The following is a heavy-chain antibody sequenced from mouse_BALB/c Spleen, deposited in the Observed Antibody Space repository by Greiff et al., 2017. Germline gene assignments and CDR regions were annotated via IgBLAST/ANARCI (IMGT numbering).Heavy chain of an antibody. Sequence: VQLQQSGPGLVTPSQSLSITCTVSGFSLTSYGVPWVRQPPGKGLEWLGLIWAGGSTNYNSALMSRLSISKDNSKSQVFLKMNSLQTEDTAMYYCARDQGWYFDVWGAGTPVTVSS. J-gene: IGHJ1*01. V-gene: IGHV2-9*02. CDR2: IWAGGST. CDR1: GFSLTSYG. CDR3: ARDQGWYFDV.